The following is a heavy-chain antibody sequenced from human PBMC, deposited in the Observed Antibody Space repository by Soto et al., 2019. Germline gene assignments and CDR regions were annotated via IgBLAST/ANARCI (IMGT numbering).Heavy chain of an antibody. CDR1: GYTFTSYD. J-gene: IGHJ1*01. V-gene: IGHV1-8*01. Sequence: GXSVKVSCKASGYTFTSYDINWVRQATGQGLEWMGWMNPNSGNTGYAQKFQGRVTMTRNTSISTAYMELSSLRSEDTAVYYCARAYYDFWSGYYLSQNFQHWGQGTLVTVFS. CDR2: MNPNSGNT. CDR3: ARAYYDFWSGYYLSQNFQH. D-gene: IGHD3-3*01.